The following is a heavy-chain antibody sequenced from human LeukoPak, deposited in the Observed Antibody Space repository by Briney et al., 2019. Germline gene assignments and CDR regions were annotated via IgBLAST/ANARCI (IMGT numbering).Heavy chain of an antibody. CDR3: ARDLRRDFDY. CDR2: IYYSGST. Sequence: SETLSLTCTVSGGSIGSYYWSWIRQPPGKGLEWIGYIYYSGSTNYNPSLKSRVTISVDTSKNQFSLKLSSVTAADTAVYYCARDLRRDFDYWGQGTLVTVSS. V-gene: IGHV4-59*01. D-gene: IGHD3-10*01. CDR1: GGSIGSYY. J-gene: IGHJ4*02.